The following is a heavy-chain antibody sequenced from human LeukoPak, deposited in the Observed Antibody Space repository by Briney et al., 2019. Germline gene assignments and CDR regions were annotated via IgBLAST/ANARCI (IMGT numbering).Heavy chain of an antibody. J-gene: IGHJ4*02. CDR3: AKATMVRGPTDY. Sequence: GGSLRLSCAASGFTFSSNAMSWVRQAPGKGLDWVSAISGSGGSTYYADSVKGRFTISRDNSKNTLYLQMNSLRAEDTAVYYCAKATMVRGPTDYWGQGTLVTVSS. CDR1: GFTFSSNA. V-gene: IGHV3-23*01. D-gene: IGHD3-10*01. CDR2: ISGSGGST.